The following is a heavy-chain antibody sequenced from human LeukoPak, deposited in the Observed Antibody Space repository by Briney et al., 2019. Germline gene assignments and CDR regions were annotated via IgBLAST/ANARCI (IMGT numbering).Heavy chain of an antibody. D-gene: IGHD6-19*01. CDR3: ARVGSPYSSGWYNSRGYFDY. CDR1: GGSFSGYY. Sequence: PSETLSLTCAVYGGSFSGYYWSWIRQPPGKGLEWIGEINHSGSTNYNPSLKSRVTISVDTSKNQFSLKLSSVTAADTAVYYCARVGSPYSSGWYNSRGYFDYWGQGTLVTVSS. J-gene: IGHJ4*02. CDR2: INHSGST. V-gene: IGHV4-34*01.